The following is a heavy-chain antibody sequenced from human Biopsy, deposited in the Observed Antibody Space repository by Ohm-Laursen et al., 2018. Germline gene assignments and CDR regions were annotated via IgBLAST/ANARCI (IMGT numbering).Heavy chain of an antibody. CDR3: ARMDCSGGSCHYYSYGMDV. D-gene: IGHD2-15*01. CDR1: GVSITAYY. V-gene: IGHV4-4*09. J-gene: IGHJ6*02. Sequence: SDTLSLTWAVSGVSITAYYWSWIRQPPGKGLECIGNIHHSGSTNYNPSLKSRLTISVDPSKNQFSLKLSSVTAADTAVYYCARMDCSGGSCHYYSYGMDVWGQGTTVTVSS. CDR2: IHHSGST.